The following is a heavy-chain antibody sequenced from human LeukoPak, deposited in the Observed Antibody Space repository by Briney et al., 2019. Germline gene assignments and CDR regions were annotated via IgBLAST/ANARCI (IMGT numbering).Heavy chain of an antibody. CDR1: GFTFSFNS. D-gene: IGHD3-22*01. CDR2: IKRDGSGT. Sequence: PGGSLRLSCAASGFTFSFNSMHWVRQGPGKGLVWVSRIKRDGSGTTYADSVKGRVTISRDNAKNTLYLQMNSLRAEDTAVYYCAKADYYDSSGHFDYWGQGTLVTVSS. J-gene: IGHJ4*02. V-gene: IGHV3-74*01. CDR3: AKADYYDSSGHFDY.